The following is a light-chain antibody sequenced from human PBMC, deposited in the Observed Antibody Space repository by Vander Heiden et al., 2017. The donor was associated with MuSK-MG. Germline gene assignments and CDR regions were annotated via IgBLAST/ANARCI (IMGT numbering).Light chain of an antibody. Sequence: DIQMTQSPSSLPASSGDRVTITCRASQNITRSLNWYHQRPGKAPTLLIYAAFTLPRGVPSRFSGSGSGTDFTLSIREMQPEDFGTYYCQQRQSVPYTFGRGT. CDR1: QNITRS. CDR3: QQRQSVPYT. J-gene: IGKJ2*01. V-gene: IGKV1-39*01. CDR2: AAF.